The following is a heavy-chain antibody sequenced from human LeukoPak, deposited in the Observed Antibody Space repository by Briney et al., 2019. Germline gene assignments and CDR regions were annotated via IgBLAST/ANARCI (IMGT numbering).Heavy chain of an antibody. V-gene: IGHV1-18*01. Sequence: GASVKVSCKASGYTFTSYGISWVRQAPGQGLEWMGWISAYNGNTNYAQKLQGRVTMTTDTSTSTAYMELRSLRSEDTAVYYCASRTGSTRSGTHQTGAFDIWGQGTMVTVSS. CDR1: GYTFTSYG. CDR3: ASRTGSTRSGTHQTGAFDI. J-gene: IGHJ3*02. CDR2: ISAYNGNT. D-gene: IGHD2-15*01.